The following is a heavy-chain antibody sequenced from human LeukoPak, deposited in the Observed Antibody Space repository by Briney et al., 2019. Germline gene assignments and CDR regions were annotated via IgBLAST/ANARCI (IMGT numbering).Heavy chain of an antibody. J-gene: IGHJ4*02. V-gene: IGHV4-59*01. CDR2: IYYSGST. D-gene: IGHD3-10*01. CDR1: GGSISSYY. CDR3: VSGSYYFDY. Sequence: SETLSLTCTVSGGSISSYYWSWIRQPPGKGLEWIGYIYYSGSTKYNPSLKSRVTISVDTSRNQVSLKLSSVTAADTAVYYCVSGSYYFDYWGQGTLVTVSS.